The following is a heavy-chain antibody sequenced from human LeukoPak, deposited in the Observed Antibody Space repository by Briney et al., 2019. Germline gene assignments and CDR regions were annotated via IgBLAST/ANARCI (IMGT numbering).Heavy chain of an antibody. V-gene: IGHV3-74*01. CDR1: GFTFSSYW. D-gene: IGHD4-17*01. J-gene: IGHJ3*02. Sequence: GGSLRLSCAASGFTFSSYWMQWVRQAPGKGLVWVSRINTDGSSTTCADSVKGRIAISRDNAKNTVSQQMNSLRVEDTAVYYCARGPGLRMGAFDIWGQGTMVSVSS. CDR3: ARGPGLRMGAFDI. CDR2: INTDGSST.